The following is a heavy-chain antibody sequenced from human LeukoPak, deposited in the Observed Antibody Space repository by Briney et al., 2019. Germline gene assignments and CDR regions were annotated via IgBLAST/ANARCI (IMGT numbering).Heavy chain of an antibody. V-gene: IGHV4-59*01. D-gene: IGHD3-10*01. CDR3: DRGGYYGSGNDFRFDP. CDR1: GGSISNYY. J-gene: IGHJ5*02. CDR2: IYYSGGT. Sequence: SETLSLTCTVSGGSISNYYWSWLRQPPGKGVEWFGYIYYSGGTNYKPSLKSRVTISVDTSKNVFSLKLSSVPAADTAVYYCDRGGYYGSGNDFRFDPWGQGTLVTVSS.